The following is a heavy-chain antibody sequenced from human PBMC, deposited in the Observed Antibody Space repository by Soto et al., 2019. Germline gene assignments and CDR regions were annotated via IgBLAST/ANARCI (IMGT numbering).Heavy chain of an antibody. CDR3: AKEVLGYCSGGSCFFDY. CDR2: ISGSGGST. CDR1: GFTFSSYA. J-gene: IGHJ4*02. D-gene: IGHD2-15*01. V-gene: IGHV3-23*01. Sequence: GGSLRLSCAASGFTFSSYAMSWVRQAPGKGLEWVSAISGSGGSTYYADSVKGRFTISRDNSKNTLYLQMNSLRAEDTAVYYCAKEVLGYCSGGSCFFDYWGQGTLVTVSS.